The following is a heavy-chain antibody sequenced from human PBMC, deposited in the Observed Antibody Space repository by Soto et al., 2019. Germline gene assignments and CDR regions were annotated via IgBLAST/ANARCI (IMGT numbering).Heavy chain of an antibody. J-gene: IGHJ4*02. V-gene: IGHV4-59*12. CDR3: AREVRPVDYLMQLHSPGASDFDY. CDR2: IYYGAYN. D-gene: IGHD1-26*01. CDR1: GGSITSDW. Sequence: PSETLSLTCSVSGGSITSDWWSWIRQPPGKGLEWIGYIYYGAYNNYNPILKSRVTISGDTSKNQFSLKLSSVTAADTAVYYCAREVRPVDYLMQLHSPGASDFDYWGQGTLVTVS.